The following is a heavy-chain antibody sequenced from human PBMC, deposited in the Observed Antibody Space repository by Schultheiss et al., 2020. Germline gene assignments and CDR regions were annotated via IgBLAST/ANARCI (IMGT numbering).Heavy chain of an antibody. CDR2: INPNSGGT. D-gene: IGHD6-19*01. CDR1: GYTFTGYY. V-gene: IGHV1-2*02. CDR3: ARVKWLVHGAFDI. Sequence: ASVKVSCKASGYTFTGYYMHWVRQAPGQGLEWMGWINPNSGGTNYAQKFQGRVTMTRDTSISTAYMELSRLRSDDTAVYYCARVKWLVHGAFDIWGQGTMVSV. J-gene: IGHJ3*02.